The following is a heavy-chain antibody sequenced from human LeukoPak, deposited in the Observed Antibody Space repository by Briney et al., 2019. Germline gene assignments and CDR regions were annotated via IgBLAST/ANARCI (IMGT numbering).Heavy chain of an antibody. CDR2: IIPILGIA. J-gene: IGHJ4*02. D-gene: IGHD3-9*01. V-gene: IGHV1-69*04. CDR1: GGTFSSYA. Sequence: SVKVSCKASGGTFSSYAISWVRQAPGQGLEWMGRIIPILGIANYAQKFQGRVTITADKSTSTAYMELSSLRSEDTAVYYCASPGEYYDILTGYFLGYWGQGTLVTVSS. CDR3: ASPGEYYDILTGYFLGY.